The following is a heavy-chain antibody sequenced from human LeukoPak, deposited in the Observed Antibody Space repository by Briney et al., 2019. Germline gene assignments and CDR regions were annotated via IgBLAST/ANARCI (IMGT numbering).Heavy chain of an antibody. Sequence: GGSLRLSCAASGFTFSSDGMHWVRQAPGKGLEWVAVISYDGSNKYYADSVKGRFTISRDNSKNTLYLQMNSLRAEDTAVYYCAKGPYSYGYYYMDVWGKGTTVTVSS. CDR1: GFTFSSDG. CDR2: ISYDGSNK. CDR3: AKGPYSYGYYYMDV. D-gene: IGHD5-18*01. V-gene: IGHV3-30*18. J-gene: IGHJ6*03.